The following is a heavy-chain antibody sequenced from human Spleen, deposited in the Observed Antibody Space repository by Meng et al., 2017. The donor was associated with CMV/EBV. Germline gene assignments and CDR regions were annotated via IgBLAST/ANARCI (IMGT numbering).Heavy chain of an antibody. CDR1: GYTFTDYF. D-gene: IGHD3-9*01. CDR3: ARSITIFQIDY. J-gene: IGHJ4*02. CDR2: INTYNGDT. V-gene: IGHV1/OR15-2*02. Sequence: ASVKVSCKASGYTFTDYFMHWVRLAPGQGLEWMGWINTYNGDTNYAQELQGRVTMTRDTSTGTAYMELGSLRSDDTAVYYRARSITIFQIDYWGQGTLVTVSS.